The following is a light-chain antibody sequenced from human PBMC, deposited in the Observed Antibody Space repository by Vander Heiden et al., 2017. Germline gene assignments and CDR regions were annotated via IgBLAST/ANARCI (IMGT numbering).Light chain of an antibody. Sequence: SALTQPAPVSGSPGRSVTISCTGTRSDVGSDNLVSWYHQHPVKAPKLMIYEVSKRPSGVSNRFSGSKSGNTASLTISGLQAEDEADYYCCSYAGSSTLGVFGGGTKLTVL. CDR3: CSYAGSSTLGV. J-gene: IGLJ3*02. CDR2: EVS. CDR1: RSDVGSDNL. V-gene: IGLV2-23*02.